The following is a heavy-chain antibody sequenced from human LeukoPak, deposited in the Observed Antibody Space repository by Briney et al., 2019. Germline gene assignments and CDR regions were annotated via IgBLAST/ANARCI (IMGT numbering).Heavy chain of an antibody. D-gene: IGHD4-23*01. J-gene: IGHJ4*02. Sequence: GGSLRLSCAASGFTFSDYYMSWIRQAPGKGLEWVSYISFSGSTIYYADSVKGRFTISRDNAKNSLYLQMNSLRAEDTAVYYCARDLVATVVTPGVYWGQGTLVTVSS. CDR3: ARDLVATVVTPGVY. V-gene: IGHV3-11*04. CDR1: GFTFSDYY. CDR2: ISFSGSTI.